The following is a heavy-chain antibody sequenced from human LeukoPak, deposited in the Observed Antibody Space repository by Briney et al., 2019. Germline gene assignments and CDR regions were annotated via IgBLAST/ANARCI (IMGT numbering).Heavy chain of an antibody. CDR1: GFTFSSYA. V-gene: IGHV3-30-3*01. Sequence: GGSLRLSCAASGFTFSSYAMHWVRQAPGKGLEWVAVISYDGSNKYYAGSVKGRFTISRDNSKNTLYLQMNSLRAEDTAVYYCARVSDYGDYSGTFFDYWGQGTPVTVSS. J-gene: IGHJ4*02. D-gene: IGHD4-17*01. CDR2: ISYDGSNK. CDR3: ARVSDYGDYSGTFFDY.